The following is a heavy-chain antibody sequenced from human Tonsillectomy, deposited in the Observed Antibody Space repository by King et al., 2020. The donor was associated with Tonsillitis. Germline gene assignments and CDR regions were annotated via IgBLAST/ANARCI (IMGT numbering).Heavy chain of an antibody. CDR2: ISGSGGST. V-gene: IGHV3-23*04. Sequence: VQLVESGGGLVQPGGSLRLSCAASGFTFNSYAMSWVRQAPGKGLEWVSGISGSGGSTNYADSVKGRFTISRDNSKNTLYLQMNSLRAEDTAVYYCAKGGYCSSIRWYTSFDYWGQGTLVTVSS. CDR3: AKGGYCSSIRWYTSFDY. CDR1: GFTFNSYA. J-gene: IGHJ4*02. D-gene: IGHD2-2*02.